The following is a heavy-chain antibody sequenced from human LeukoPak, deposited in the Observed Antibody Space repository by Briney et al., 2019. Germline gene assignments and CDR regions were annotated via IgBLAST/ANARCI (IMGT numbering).Heavy chain of an antibody. CDR1: GDSISTYS. CDR3: ARGSGGGSGSYYKDHYYGMDV. V-gene: IGHV4-4*07. Sequence: PSVTLSLTCTVSGDSISTYSWSWIRQPAGNALEWIGRIHRSGATNYNPSLKSRVTMSVDTSKNQFSLKLNTVTAADTAVYYCARGSGGGSGSYYKDHYYGMDVWGPGTTVTVS. D-gene: IGHD3-10*01. CDR2: IHRSGAT. J-gene: IGHJ6*02.